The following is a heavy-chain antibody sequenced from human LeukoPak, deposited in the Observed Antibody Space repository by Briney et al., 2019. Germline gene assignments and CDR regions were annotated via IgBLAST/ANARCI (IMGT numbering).Heavy chain of an antibody. V-gene: IGHV3-30*18. CDR2: ISYDGSNK. CDR3: AKGVAGFFDY. J-gene: IGHJ4*02. Sequence: PGGSLRLSCAASGFTFSSYGMHWVRQAPGKGLEWVAVISYDGSNKYYADSVKGRFTISRDSSKNTLYLQMNSLRAEDTAVYYCAKGVAGFFDYWGQGTLVTVSS. D-gene: IGHD6-19*01. CDR1: GFTFSSYG.